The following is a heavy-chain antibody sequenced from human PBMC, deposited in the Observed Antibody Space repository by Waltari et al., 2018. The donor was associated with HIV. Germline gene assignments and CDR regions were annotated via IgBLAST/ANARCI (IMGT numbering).Heavy chain of an antibody. J-gene: IGHJ4*01. CDR2: ISSSSSRI. V-gene: IGHV3-48*02. CDR1: GLSFSRYS. Sequence: EVQLVEAGGDLVQPGGSLSFSCATAGLSFSRYSMNWVRQAPGKGLEWISYISSSSSRIYYADSVKGRFTISRDNDKNSLYLLMNSLRDEDTAVYYCVAAGDYWGHGTLVTVSP. CDR3: VAAGDY.